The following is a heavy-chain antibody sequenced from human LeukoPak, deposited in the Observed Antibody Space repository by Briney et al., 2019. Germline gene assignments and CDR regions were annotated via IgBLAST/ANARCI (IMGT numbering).Heavy chain of an antibody. CDR2: IYYSGST. V-gene: IGHV4-59*01. CDR3: ARGRGVVTALDY. Sequence: PSETLSLTCSVSGGSISGSYWTWIRQPPGKGLEWIGYIYYSGSTNYNPSLKSRVTISVDTSKSQFSLNLTSSTAADTAAYYCARGRGVVTALDYWGQGTLVSVSS. D-gene: IGHD2-21*02. J-gene: IGHJ4*02. CDR1: GGSISGSY.